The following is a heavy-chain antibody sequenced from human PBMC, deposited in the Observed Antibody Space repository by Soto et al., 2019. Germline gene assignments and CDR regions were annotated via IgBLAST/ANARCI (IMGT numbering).Heavy chain of an antibody. CDR1: GGSISSGRYY. J-gene: IGHJ4*02. V-gene: IGHV4-31*11. CDR3: GRQVEELPDYFDY. CDR2: IYYSGST. Sequence: SETLSLTCAVSGGSISSGRYYWTWIRQHPGKGLEWIGYIYYSGSTYYNPSLKSRVTISVDTSKNQFSLKLSSVTAADTAVYYCGRQVEELPDYFDYWGQGTLVTVSS. D-gene: IGHD1-7*01.